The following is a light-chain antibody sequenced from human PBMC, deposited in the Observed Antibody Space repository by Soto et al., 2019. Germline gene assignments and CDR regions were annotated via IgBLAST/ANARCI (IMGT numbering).Light chain of an antibody. CDR3: SSYAGSDTFV. V-gene: IGLV2-8*01. J-gene: IGLJ1*01. CDR1: SSDVGAYKY. Sequence: QSALTQPPSASGSPGQSVTISCTGTSSDVGAYKYVSWYQQHPGKAPKLLIYEVSKRPSGVPDRFSGSKSANTASLTVSGLQAEDEADYYCSSYAGSDTFVFGTGTKVTVL. CDR2: EVS.